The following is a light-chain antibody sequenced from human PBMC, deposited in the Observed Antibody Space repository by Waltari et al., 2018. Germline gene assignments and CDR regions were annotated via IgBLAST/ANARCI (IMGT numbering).Light chain of an antibody. J-gene: IGKJ2*01. Sequence: LTQAPDTLSLSPGERATLSCRASQSVSRNRLAWYQHKPGQAPRLLMYVASTRATGIPDRFSGSGSGTDFSLSISRVEPEDFAVYYCQQYSSSVMYTFGQGTKLEIK. V-gene: IGKV3-20*01. CDR1: QSVSRNR. CDR2: VAS. CDR3: QQYSSSVMYT.